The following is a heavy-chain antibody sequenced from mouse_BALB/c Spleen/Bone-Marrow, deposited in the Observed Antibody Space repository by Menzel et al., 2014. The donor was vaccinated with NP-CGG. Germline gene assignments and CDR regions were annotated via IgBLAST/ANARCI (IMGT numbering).Heavy chain of an antibody. CDR3: ARDYYDYYFDY. J-gene: IGHJ2*01. Sequence: VQLKESGPGLVKPGASVKISCKASGYSFTGYFTNWVMQSHGKSLEWIGRINPYNGDTFYNQKFKGKATLTVDKSSSTAHMELRSLASEDSAVYYCARDYYDYYFDYWGQGTTLTVSS. CDR2: INPYNGDT. V-gene: IGHV1-20*02. CDR1: GYSFTGYF. D-gene: IGHD2-4*01.